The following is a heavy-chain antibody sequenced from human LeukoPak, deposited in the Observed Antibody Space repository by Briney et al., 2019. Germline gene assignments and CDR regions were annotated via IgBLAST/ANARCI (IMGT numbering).Heavy chain of an antibody. D-gene: IGHD4/OR15-4a*01. V-gene: IGHV3-9*01. J-gene: IGHJ4*02. CDR1: GFTFDDYA. CDR3: ARDMLGYFDY. Sequence: AGRSLRLSCAASGFTFDDYAMHWVRQAPGKGLEWVSGISWNSGSIGFADSVKGRFTISRDNAKNSLYLQMKSLGAEATAIYYCARDMLGYFDYWGQGTLVTVSS. CDR2: ISWNSGSI.